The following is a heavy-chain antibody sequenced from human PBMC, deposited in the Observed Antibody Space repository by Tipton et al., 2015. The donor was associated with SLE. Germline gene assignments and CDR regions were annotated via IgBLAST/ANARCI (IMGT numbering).Heavy chain of an antibody. CDR3: AKFGDWGDLFFDF. J-gene: IGHJ4*02. Sequence: SLRLSCAASGFNFRDYGMHWVRQAPGKGLEWVSVVYHDHTTSYADSVKGRFTISRDNSKNTLYLQVDSLRAEDTAIYYCAKFGDWGDLFFDFWGQGTLVTVSS. CDR2: VYHDHTT. D-gene: IGHD7-27*01. CDR1: GFNFRDYG. V-gene: IGHV3-NL1*01.